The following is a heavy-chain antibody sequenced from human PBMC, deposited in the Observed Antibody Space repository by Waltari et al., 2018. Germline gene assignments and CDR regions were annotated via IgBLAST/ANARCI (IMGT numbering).Heavy chain of an antibody. CDR3: ARDDCSGGSCYSGDSSAPFGY. J-gene: IGHJ4*02. Sequence: QVQLQESGPGLVKPSQTLSLTCTVSGGSISSGGYYWSWIRQHPGKGLEWIGYIYYSGSTYYSPALTRRVTISVDTSKNQFSLKLSAVTAADTAVYYCARDDCSGGSCYSGDSSAPFGYWGQGTLVTVSS. CDR1: GGSISSGGYY. CDR2: IYYSGST. V-gene: IGHV4-31*03. D-gene: IGHD2-15*01.